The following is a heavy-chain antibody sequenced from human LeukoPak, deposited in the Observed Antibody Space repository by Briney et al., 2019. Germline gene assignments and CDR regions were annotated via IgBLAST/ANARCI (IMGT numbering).Heavy chain of an antibody. CDR2: IYYSGST. Sequence: SETLSLTCTVSGYSISSGYYWGWIRQPPGKGLEWIGSIYYSGSTYYNPSLKSRVTISVDTSKNQFSLKLSSVTAADTAVYYCARERGEFDPWGQGTLVTVSS. D-gene: IGHD3-16*01. CDR3: ARERGEFDP. V-gene: IGHV4-38-2*02. CDR1: GYSISSGYY. J-gene: IGHJ5*02.